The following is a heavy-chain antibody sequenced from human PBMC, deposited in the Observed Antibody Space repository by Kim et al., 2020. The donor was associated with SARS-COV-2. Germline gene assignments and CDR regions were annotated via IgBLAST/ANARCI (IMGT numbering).Heavy chain of an antibody. Sequence: GKGRFTISRENSENTLYLQMNSLSAEDKAVYYCANYYGSGSYYPAYFDYWGQGTLVTVTS. D-gene: IGHD3-10*01. V-gene: IGHV3-23*01. J-gene: IGHJ4*02. CDR3: ANYYGSGSYYPAYFDY.